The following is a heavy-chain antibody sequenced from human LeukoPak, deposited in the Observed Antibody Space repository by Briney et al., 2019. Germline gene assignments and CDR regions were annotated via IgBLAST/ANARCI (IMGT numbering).Heavy chain of an antibody. D-gene: IGHD3-22*01. CDR3: VKGPMTPGY. Sequence: AASVKVSCKASGYTFAKYYIHWVRQAPGQGPEWMGIINPSGGSTTYAQKFQGRVTMTRDMSTSTVYMEVSSLTSEDTAVYYCVKGPMTPGYWGQGTLVTVSS. CDR2: INPSGGST. CDR1: GYTFAKYY. V-gene: IGHV1-46*01. J-gene: IGHJ4*02.